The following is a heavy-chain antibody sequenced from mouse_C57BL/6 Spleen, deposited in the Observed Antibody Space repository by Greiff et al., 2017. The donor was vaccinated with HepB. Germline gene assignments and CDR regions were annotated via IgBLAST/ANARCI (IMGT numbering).Heavy chain of an antibody. CDR3: TFTTVVPFDY. CDR2: IRNKANNHAT. V-gene: IGHV6-6*01. D-gene: IGHD1-1*01. CDR1: GFTFSDAW. Sequence: EVQGVESGGGLVQPGGSMKLSCAASGFTFSDAWMDWVRQSPEKGLEWVAEIRNKANNHATYYAVSVKGRFTISSDDSKSSVYLQMNSLRAEDTGIYYCTFTTVVPFDYWGQGTTLTVSS. J-gene: IGHJ2*01.